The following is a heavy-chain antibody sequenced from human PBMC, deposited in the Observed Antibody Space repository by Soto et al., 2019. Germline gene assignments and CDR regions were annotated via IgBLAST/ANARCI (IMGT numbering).Heavy chain of an antibody. V-gene: IGHV5-51*01. Sequence: PGESLKISCKGSGYSFTSYWIGWVRQMPGKGLEWMGIIYPGDSDTRYSPSFQGQVTISADKSISTAYLQWSSLKASDTAMYYCARHYPQVVAATPSYYYYMDVWGKGTTVTVSS. CDR2: IYPGDSDT. D-gene: IGHD2-15*01. CDR1: GYSFTSYW. J-gene: IGHJ6*03. CDR3: ARHYPQVVAATPSYYYYMDV.